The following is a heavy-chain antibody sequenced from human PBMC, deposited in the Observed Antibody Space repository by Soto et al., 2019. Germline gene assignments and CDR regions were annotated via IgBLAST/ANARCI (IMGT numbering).Heavy chain of an antibody. D-gene: IGHD3-3*01. Sequence: ASVKVSFKASGYTFTSYGISWVRQARGQRLEWIGWIVVGSGNTNYAQKFQERVSITRDMSTSIAYMELSSVRSEVTAVYYCAAGWLRLLEWFPQPYYGKDVWGQGTTVTGS. CDR1: GYTFTSYG. CDR2: IVVGSGNT. J-gene: IGHJ6*02. CDR3: AAGWLRLLEWFPQPYYGKDV. V-gene: IGHV1-58*02.